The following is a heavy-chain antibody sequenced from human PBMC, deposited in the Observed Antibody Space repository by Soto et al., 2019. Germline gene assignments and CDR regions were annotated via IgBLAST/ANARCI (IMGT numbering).Heavy chain of an antibody. CDR1: GFTFSSYA. CDR3: ARDSGYSSSWYVY. J-gene: IGHJ4*02. Sequence: GSLRLSCAASGFTFSSYAMHWVRQAPGKGLEWVAVISYDGSNKYYADSVKGRFTISRDNSKNTLYLQMNSLRAEDTAVYYCARDSGYSSSWYVYWVQGTLVTVSS. CDR2: ISYDGSNK. V-gene: IGHV3-30-3*01. D-gene: IGHD6-13*01.